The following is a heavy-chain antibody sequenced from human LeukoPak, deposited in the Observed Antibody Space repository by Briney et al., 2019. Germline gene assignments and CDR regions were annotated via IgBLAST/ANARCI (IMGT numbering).Heavy chain of an antibody. J-gene: IGHJ1*01. CDR2: TIPLFGTP. Sequence: GASVKVSCKASGGTFSSSSITWVRQAPGQGLEWMGGTIPLFGTPSYAQKFQGRVTITADESTSTAYMELSSLKSEDTAVYFCARDPRGGYNPAEFFLHWGQGTLVTVPP. CDR1: GGTFSSSS. D-gene: IGHD5-24*01. V-gene: IGHV1-69*13. CDR3: ARDPRGGYNPAEFFLH.